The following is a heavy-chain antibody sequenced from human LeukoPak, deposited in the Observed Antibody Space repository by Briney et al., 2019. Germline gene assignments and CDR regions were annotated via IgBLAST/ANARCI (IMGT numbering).Heavy chain of an antibody. CDR2: IYYSGST. Sequence: KPSETLSLTCNVSGGAISSTAYYWGWIRQPPGKGLEWIGSIYYSGSTYYNPSLKSRVTISVDTSHNQFSLKLNSVTAADTALYYCARHPPYGSRNWGAYYFDYWGQGTLVTVSS. V-gene: IGHV4-39*01. CDR1: GGAISSTAYY. D-gene: IGHD3-10*01. J-gene: IGHJ4*02. CDR3: ARHPPYGSRNWGAYYFDY.